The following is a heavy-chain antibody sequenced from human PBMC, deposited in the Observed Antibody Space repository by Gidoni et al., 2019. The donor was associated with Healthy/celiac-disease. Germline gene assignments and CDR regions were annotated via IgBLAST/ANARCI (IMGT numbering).Heavy chain of an antibody. V-gene: IGHV4-34*01. CDR1: GGSFSGYY. D-gene: IGHD3-9*01. CDR2: INHSGST. J-gene: IGHJ6*02. CDR3: ARGRYFDWFFSYGMDV. Sequence: QVQLQQWGAGLLKPSETLSLTCAVSGGSFSGYYWSWIRQPPGKGLEWIGEINHSGSTNYNPSLKSRVTISVDMSKNQFSLKLSSVTAADTAVYYCARGRYFDWFFSYGMDVWGQGTTVTVSS.